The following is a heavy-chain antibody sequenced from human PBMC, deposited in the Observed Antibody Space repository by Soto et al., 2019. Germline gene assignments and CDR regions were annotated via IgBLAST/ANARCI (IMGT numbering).Heavy chain of an antibody. CDR2: VYYSGHT. Sequence: QVQLQESGPGLVKPSETLSLSCSVSGGSLSSYFWTWIRQTPGRGLEWIGHVYYSGHTKYNPSLTSRVTCSVDTSNNQFFLTLTSVTAADTATYFCARASQYYGSGPFDFWGQGTLVTVSS. CDR1: GGSLSSYF. CDR3: ARASQYYGSGPFDF. J-gene: IGHJ4*02. D-gene: IGHD3-10*01. V-gene: IGHV4-59*01.